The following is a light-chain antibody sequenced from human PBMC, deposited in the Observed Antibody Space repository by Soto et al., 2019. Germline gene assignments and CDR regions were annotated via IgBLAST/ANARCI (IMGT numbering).Light chain of an antibody. CDR3: QQYNHWSSIT. J-gene: IGKJ5*01. CDR2: GAS. CDR1: QYISNN. V-gene: IGKV3-15*01. Sequence: EIAMTQSPATLSVSLGERATLSCRASQYISNNLAWYQQRPGQAPSLLIYGASTRATGVPARFSGSGSGTDFLISICGLQFEDSAVYYCQQYNHWSSITFGKGTRLEIK.